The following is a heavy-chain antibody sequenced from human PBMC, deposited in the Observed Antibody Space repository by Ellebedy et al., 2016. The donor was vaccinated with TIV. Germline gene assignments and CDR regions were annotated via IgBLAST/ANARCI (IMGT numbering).Heavy chain of an antibody. Sequence: PGGSLRLSCTASGFSVTSNYMIWVRQAPGKGLEWVSVIYGGGTIRYADSVKGRFTISRDNSKNTVDLQMNSLSAEDTAVYYCARPTVPATICGACGMDVWGQGTTVIVSS. CDR2: IYGGGTI. V-gene: IGHV3-53*01. CDR1: GFSVTSNY. CDR3: ARPTVPATICGACGMDV. D-gene: IGHD2-2*01. J-gene: IGHJ6*02.